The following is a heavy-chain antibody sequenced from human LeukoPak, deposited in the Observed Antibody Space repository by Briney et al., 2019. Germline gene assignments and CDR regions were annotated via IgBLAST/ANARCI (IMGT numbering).Heavy chain of an antibody. D-gene: IGHD3-10*01. V-gene: IGHV3-30*18. CDR2: ISYDGSKK. CDR3: AKDFGYDSGTYLEQ. J-gene: IGHJ4*02. Sequence: QPGRSLRLSCAAAGFTFSSYSMHWVRQAPGKGLEWVAVISYDGSKKYYPESVRGRFTITRDNSKNTLFLQMSSLRPEDTAVYYCAKDFGYDSGTYLEQWGQGTLVTVSS. CDR1: GFTFSSYS.